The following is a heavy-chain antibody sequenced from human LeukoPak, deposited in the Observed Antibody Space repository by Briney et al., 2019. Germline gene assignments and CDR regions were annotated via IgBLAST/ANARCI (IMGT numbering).Heavy chain of an antibody. V-gene: IGHV4-59*01. CDR3: ATSIRYYFDY. J-gene: IGHJ4*02. Sequence: SETLSLTCTVSGGSISSYYWSWIRQPPGKGLGWIGYIYYSGSTNYNPSLKSRVTISVDTSKNQFSLKLSSVTAADTAVYYCATSIRYYFDYWGQGTLVTVSS. CDR1: GGSISSYY. CDR2: IYYSGST. D-gene: IGHD4-11*01.